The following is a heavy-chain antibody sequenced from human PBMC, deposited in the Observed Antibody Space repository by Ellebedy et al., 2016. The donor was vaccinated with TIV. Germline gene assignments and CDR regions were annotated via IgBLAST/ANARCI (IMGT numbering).Heavy chain of an antibody. V-gene: IGHV1-3*01. CDR3: ARDGMSTIDNAFDI. CDR1: GYTFTSYA. J-gene: IGHJ3*02. CDR2: INAGNGNT. D-gene: IGHD5-24*01. Sequence: ASVKVSCKASGYTFTSYAMHWVRQAPGQRLEWMGWINAGNGNTKYSQKFQGRVTMTRDTSINTAYMELNRLRSDDTAVYYCARDGMSTIDNAFDIWGQGTMVTISS.